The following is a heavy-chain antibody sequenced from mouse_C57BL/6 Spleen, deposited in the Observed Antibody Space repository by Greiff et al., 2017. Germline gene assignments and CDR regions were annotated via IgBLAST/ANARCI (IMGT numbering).Heavy chain of an antibody. CDR3: ARRARSGYGGFAY. J-gene: IGHJ3*01. V-gene: IGHV1-47*01. CDR2: FSPYNDDT. CDR1: GFTFNTYP. D-gene: IGHD3-2*02. Sequence: VQLQQSGAELVKPGASVKMSCTASGFTFNTYPIEWMKQNHGKSLEWIGNFSPYNDDTKYTEKFKGKATLTVEKSSNTVYLELSRLTSDDSAVYYCARRARSGYGGFAYWGQGTLVTVSA.